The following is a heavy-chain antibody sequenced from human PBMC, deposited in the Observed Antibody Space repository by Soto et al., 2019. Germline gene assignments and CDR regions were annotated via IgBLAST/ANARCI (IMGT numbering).Heavy chain of an antibody. J-gene: IGHJ5*02. CDR2: ISAYNGNT. CDR1: GYTFTSYG. CDR3: ARDAGALSSGWFTGVSWFDP. V-gene: IGHV1-18*01. D-gene: IGHD6-19*01. Sequence: GASVKVSCKASGYTFTSYGISWVRQAPGQGLEWMGWISAYNGNTNYAQKLQGRVTMTTDTSTSTAYMELRSLRSDDTAVYYCARDAGALSSGWFTGVSWFDPWGQGTLVTVSS.